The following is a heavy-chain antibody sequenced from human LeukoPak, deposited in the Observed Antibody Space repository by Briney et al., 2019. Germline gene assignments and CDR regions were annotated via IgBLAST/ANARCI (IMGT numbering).Heavy chain of an antibody. CDR3: AKSVHSAMVTGYFDY. CDR1: GFTFDDYG. CDR2: VSGGGGRTT. Sequence: RPGGSLRLSCAASGFTFDDYGMSWVRQAPGKGLEWVSTVSGGGGRTTYYADSVKGRFTISRDNSKNTLYLQMNSLRAEDTAVYYCAKSVHSAMVTGYFDYWGQGTLVTVSS. V-gene: IGHV3-23*01. J-gene: IGHJ4*02. D-gene: IGHD5-18*01.